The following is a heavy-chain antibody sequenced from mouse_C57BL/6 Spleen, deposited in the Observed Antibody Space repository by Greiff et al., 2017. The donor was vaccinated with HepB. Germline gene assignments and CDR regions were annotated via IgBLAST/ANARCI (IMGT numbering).Heavy chain of an antibody. CDR3: ARKSVWYNFDY. V-gene: IGHV5-17*01. CDR1: GFTFSDYG. D-gene: IGHD1-1*02. J-gene: IGHJ2*01. Sequence: EVMLVESGGGLVKPGGSLKLSCAASGFTFSDYGMHWVRQAPEKGLEWVAYISSGSSTIYYADTVKGRFTISRDNAKNTLFLQMTSRRSEDTAMYYCARKSVWYNFDYWGQGTTLTVSS. CDR2: ISSGSSTI.